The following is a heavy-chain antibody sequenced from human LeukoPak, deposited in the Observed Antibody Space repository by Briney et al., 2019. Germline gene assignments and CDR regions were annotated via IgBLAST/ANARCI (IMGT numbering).Heavy chain of an antibody. CDR2: IYYSGST. CDR1: GGSISSSGYY. J-gene: IGHJ5*02. Sequence: SETLSLTCTVSGGSISSSGYYWGWIRQPPGKGLEWIGNIYYSGSTYYNPSLKSRVTISVDPSSNQFSLKLSSVTAADTAVYYCARRAGNWFDPWGQGTLVTVSS. CDR3: ARRAGNWFDP. D-gene: IGHD6-19*01. V-gene: IGHV4-39*01.